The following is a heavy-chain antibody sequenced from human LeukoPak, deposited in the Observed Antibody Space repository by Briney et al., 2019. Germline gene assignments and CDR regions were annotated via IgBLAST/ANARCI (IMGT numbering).Heavy chain of an antibody. V-gene: IGHV4-59*08. CDR2: IYYSGST. J-gene: IGHJ4*02. CDR3: ARHLWFGECALGY. Sequence: SETLSLTCTVSGGSISSYYWSWIRQPPGKGLEWIGYIYYSGSTNYNPSLKSRVTISVDTSKNQFSLKLSSVTAADTAVYYCARHLWFGECALGYWGQGTLITVSS. CDR1: GGSISSYY. D-gene: IGHD3-10*01.